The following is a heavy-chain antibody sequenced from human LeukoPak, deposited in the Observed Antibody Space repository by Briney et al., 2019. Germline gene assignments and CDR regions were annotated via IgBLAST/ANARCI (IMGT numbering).Heavy chain of an antibody. J-gene: IGHJ5*02. CDR1: GFTFSSYA. CDR3: AKVGTYYYDSSGYLSP. V-gene: IGHV3-23*01. CDR2: ISGSGDNT. Sequence: GGSLRLSCAASGFTFSSYAMSWVRQAPGKGLEWVSGISGSGDNTYYADSVKGRFTISRDNSKNTLYLQMNSLRAEDTAVYYCAKVGTYYYDSSGYLSPWGQGTLVTVSS. D-gene: IGHD3-22*01.